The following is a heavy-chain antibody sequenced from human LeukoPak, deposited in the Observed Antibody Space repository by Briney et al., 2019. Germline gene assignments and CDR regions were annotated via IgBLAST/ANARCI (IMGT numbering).Heavy chain of an antibody. CDR3: ASLGITMVRGVII. CDR2: ISYDGSNK. D-gene: IGHD3-10*01. CDR1: GFTFSSYA. Sequence: PGGSLRLSCAASGFTFSSYAMHWVRQAPGKGLEWVAVISYDGSNKYYADSVKGRFTISRDNSKNMLYLQMNSLRAEDTAVYFCASLGITMVRGVIIWGQGTLVTVSS. J-gene: IGHJ4*02. V-gene: IGHV3-30-3*01.